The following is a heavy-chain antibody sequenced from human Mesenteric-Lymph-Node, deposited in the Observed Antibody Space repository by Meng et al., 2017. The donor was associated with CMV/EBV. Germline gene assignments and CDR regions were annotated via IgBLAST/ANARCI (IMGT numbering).Heavy chain of an antibody. V-gene: IGHV1-18*01. Sequence: ASVKVSCKASGYTFTSYGISWVRQAPGQGLEWMGWISAYNGNTNYAQKLQGRVTMTTDTSTSTAYMELSSLRSEDTAVYYCARETEYYDFWSGYSRVWDYWGQGTLVTVSS. CDR1: GYTFTSYG. J-gene: IGHJ4*02. CDR3: ARETEYYDFWSGYSRVWDY. CDR2: ISAYNGNT. D-gene: IGHD3-3*01.